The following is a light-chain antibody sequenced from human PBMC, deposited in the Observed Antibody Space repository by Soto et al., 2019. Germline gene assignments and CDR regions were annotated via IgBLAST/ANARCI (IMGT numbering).Light chain of an antibody. V-gene: IGKV1-39*01. CDR3: QQSHSTPLT. CDR1: QSIGDY. Sequence: DIQMAQSPSSLSASLGDSVSITCRASQSIGDYLNWYQVKPGKAPTLLISDASSLQPGVPPQFSGSGSGTEFTLTISNLQPENFATYYCQQSHSTPLTFGQGTKVEIK. J-gene: IGKJ1*01. CDR2: DAS.